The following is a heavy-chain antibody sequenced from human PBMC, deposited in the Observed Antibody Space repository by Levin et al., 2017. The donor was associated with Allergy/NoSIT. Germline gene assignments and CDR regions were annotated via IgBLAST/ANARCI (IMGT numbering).Heavy chain of an antibody. J-gene: IGHJ6*02. V-gene: IGHV3-74*01. Sequence: GESLKISCAASGFTLSDYWMHWVRQAPGKGLVWVSRINSDGSSTAYADSVKGRFTISRDNAENTLYVQMNSLRAEDTAVYYCARGRGRVHAYAMDVWGQGTTVTVSS. CDR3: ARGRGRVHAYAMDV. CDR2: INSDGSST. D-gene: IGHD3-10*01. CDR1: GFTLSDYW.